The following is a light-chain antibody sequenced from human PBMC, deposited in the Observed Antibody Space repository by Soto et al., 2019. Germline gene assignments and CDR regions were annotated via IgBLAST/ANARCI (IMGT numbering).Light chain of an antibody. CDR2: GAS. J-gene: IGKJ1*01. CDR3: QQYGSSGT. V-gene: IGKV3-20*01. CDR1: QSVSNNY. Sequence: EIVLTQSPGARSLSPGERATLSYRASQSVSNNYLAWYQQKPGQAPRLLIYGASNRATGIPDRFSGSGSGTDFTLTISRLEPEDFAVYYCQQYGSSGTVGQGTKVDIK.